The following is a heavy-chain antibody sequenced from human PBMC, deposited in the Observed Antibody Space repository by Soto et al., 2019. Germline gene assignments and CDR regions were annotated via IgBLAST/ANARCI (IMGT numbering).Heavy chain of an antibody. V-gene: IGHV3-64*01. CDR2: ISSNGGST. J-gene: IGHJ1*01. D-gene: IGHD1-7*01. CDR1: GFTFSSYA. CDR3: AGTRLGSYYFQH. Sequence: GVSLRLSCAASGFTFSSYAMHWVRQAPGKGLEYVSAISSNGGSTYYANSVKGRFTISRDNSKNTLYLQMGSLRAEDMAVYYCAGTRLGSYYFQHWGQGTLVTVSS.